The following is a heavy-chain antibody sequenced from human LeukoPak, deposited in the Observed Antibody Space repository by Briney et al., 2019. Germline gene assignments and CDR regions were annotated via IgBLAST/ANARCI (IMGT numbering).Heavy chain of an antibody. D-gene: IGHD3-3*01. CDR2: CSSSSSTI. Sequence: LTGGSLRLSCAASGFTFSSYAMSWVRQAPGKGLEWVSYCSSSSSTIYYAESVKGRFSISRDNAKNSLFLQMNSLRDDDTAIYYCARGAYDVMSGPDYWGQGTLVTVSS. V-gene: IGHV3-48*02. CDR3: ARGAYDVMSGPDY. CDR1: GFTFSSYA. J-gene: IGHJ4*02.